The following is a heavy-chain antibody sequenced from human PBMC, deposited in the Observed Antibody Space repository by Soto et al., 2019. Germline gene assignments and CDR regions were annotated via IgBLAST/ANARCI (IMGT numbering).Heavy chain of an antibody. CDR1: GGSISSGDYL. CDR2: IHHSGST. J-gene: IGHJ4*02. CDR3: ARDSPYTSLRGYFDF. V-gene: IGHV4-31*03. D-gene: IGHD3-10*01. Sequence: PSETLSLTCTVSGGSISSGDYLWSWIRQHPGKGLEWIGYIHHSGSTYYNPSLESRVSISVDTSKKQFSLNLNSVTAADTAVYYCARDSPYTSLRGYFDFWGPGTLVT.